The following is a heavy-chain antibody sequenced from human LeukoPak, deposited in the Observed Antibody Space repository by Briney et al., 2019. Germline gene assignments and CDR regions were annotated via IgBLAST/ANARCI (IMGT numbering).Heavy chain of an antibody. Sequence: PSETLSLTCAVSGGPFSGYFWSWIRQSSGKGLEWVGEIHNSGTTNYNPSLNSRVTISEDTSKNQFYLNLSSVTAADTAVYYCARRYYYNLGSFPFDFWGQGTLVTVSS. D-gene: IGHD3-10*01. CDR1: GGPFSGYF. V-gene: IGHV4-34*01. CDR2: IHNSGTT. J-gene: IGHJ4*02. CDR3: ARRYYYNLGSFPFDF.